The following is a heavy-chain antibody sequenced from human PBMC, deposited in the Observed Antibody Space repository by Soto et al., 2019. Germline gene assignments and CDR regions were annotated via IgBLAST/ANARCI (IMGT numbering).Heavy chain of an antibody. V-gene: IGHV1-46*01. CDR1: GYTFTSYY. J-gene: IGHJ4*02. D-gene: IGHD6-19*01. CDR3: ERVEGANEQWLVLCY. Sequence: GASVKVSCKASGYTFTSYYMHWVRQAPGQGLEWMGMINPSDGSTSYAQKFQGRVTMTRDTSTSTVYMELSSLRSEDTAVYYCERVEGANEQWLVLCYWGQGTPVPVSS. CDR2: INPSDGST.